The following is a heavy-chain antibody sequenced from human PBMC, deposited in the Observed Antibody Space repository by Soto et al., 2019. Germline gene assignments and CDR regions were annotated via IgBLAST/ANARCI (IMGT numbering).Heavy chain of an antibody. V-gene: IGHV1-2*04. CDR2: INPNSGGT. CDR3: ARDWGHYYGSGSFPSPHPSDI. CDR1: GYTFTDYY. D-gene: IGHD3-10*01. J-gene: IGHJ4*02. Sequence: ASVKVSCKASGYTFTDYYLHWVRQAPGQGLEWIGWINPNSGGTHYAQKFQGWVTMTRDTSITTAYMELNRLTSDDTAVYYCARDWGHYYGSGSFPSPHPSDIWGQRTLVTVSS.